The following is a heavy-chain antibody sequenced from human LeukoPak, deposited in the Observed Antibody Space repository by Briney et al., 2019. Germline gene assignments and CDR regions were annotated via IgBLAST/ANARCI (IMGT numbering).Heavy chain of an antibody. CDR1: GGSFSGYY. Sequence: KPSETLSLTCAVYGGSFSGYYWSWIRQPPGKGLGWIGEINHSGSTNYNPSLKSRVTISVDTSKNQFSLKLSSVTAADTAVYYCARGVYSSGWPFWGQGTLVTVSS. J-gene: IGHJ4*02. V-gene: IGHV4-34*01. D-gene: IGHD6-19*01. CDR3: ARGVYSSGWPF. CDR2: INHSGST.